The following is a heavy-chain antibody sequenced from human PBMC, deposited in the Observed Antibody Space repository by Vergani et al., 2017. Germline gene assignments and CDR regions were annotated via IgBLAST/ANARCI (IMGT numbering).Heavy chain of an antibody. V-gene: IGHV3-23*01. CDR1: GFTFSSYA. CDR3: AKDGDDSSGFGDAFDI. D-gene: IGHD3-22*01. CDR2: ISGSGGST. J-gene: IGHJ3*02. Sequence: EVQLLESGGGLVQPGGSLRLSCAASGFTFSSYAMSWVRQAPGKGLEWVSAISGSGGSTYYADSVKGRFTISRDNSKTTLYLQMNSLRAEDTAVDYCAKDGDDSSGFGDAFDIWGQGTMVTVSS.